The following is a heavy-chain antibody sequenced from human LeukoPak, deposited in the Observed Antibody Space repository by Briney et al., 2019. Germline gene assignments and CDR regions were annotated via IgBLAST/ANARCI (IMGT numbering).Heavy chain of an antibody. Sequence: GGSLRLSCTASGFTFGDYAMSWFRQAPGKGLEWVGFIRSKAYGGTTEYAASVKGRFTISRDDSKSIAYLQMNSLRAEDTAVYYCAKDRTQTRAFDIWGQGTMVTVSS. J-gene: IGHJ3*02. V-gene: IGHV3-49*03. CDR3: AKDRTQTRAFDI. CDR1: GFTFGDYA. CDR2: IRSKAYGGTT.